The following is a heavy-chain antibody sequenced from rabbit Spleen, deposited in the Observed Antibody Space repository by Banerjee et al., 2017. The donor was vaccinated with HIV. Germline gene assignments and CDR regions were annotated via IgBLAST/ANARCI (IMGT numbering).Heavy chain of an antibody. Sequence: VESGGGLVQPEGSLTLTCKASGFTLSNYWIWWVRQAPGKGLEWIGCIGTGSGSTYYASWAKGRFTISKTSSTTVTLQMTSLTAADTATYFCARTGSSWSLNLWGPGTLVTVS. CDR3: ARTGSSWSLNL. V-gene: IGHV1S45*01. J-gene: IGHJ4*01. D-gene: IGHD8-1*01. CDR1: GFTLSNYW. CDR2: IGTGSGST.